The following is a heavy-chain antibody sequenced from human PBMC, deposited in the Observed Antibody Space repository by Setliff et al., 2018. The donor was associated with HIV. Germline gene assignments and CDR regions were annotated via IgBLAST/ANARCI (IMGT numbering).Heavy chain of an antibody. CDR2: ASYDGVST. Sequence: GGSLRLSCATSGFTFDSYSIIWVRQAPGKGLEWVSAASYDGVSTYYTDSVKGRFTISRDNSKNILYLQMTSLRVEDTAVYYCVKEYSAHTHFDSWGQGTLVTVSS. CDR3: VKEYSAHTHFDS. V-gene: IGHV3-64D*09. CDR1: GFTFDSYS. J-gene: IGHJ4*02. D-gene: IGHD5-12*01.